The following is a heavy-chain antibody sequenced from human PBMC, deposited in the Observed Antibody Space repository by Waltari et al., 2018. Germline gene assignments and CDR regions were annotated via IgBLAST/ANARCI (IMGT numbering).Heavy chain of an antibody. CDR2: LIPIFGTA. CDR3: ARGSESSGWYDTPDY. Sequence: QVQLVQSGAEVKKPGSSVKVSCKASGGTFSSYAISWVRQAPGQGLEWMGRLIPIFGTANYEQKGQGRVTMTADKSTSTAYRELSSLRSEDTAVYYCARGSESSGWYDTPDYGGQGTLVTVSS. J-gene: IGHJ4*02. V-gene: IGHV1-69*08. D-gene: IGHD6-19*01. CDR1: GGTFSSYA.